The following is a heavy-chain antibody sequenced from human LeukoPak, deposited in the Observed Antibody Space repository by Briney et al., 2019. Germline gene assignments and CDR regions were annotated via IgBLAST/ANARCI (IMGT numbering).Heavy chain of an antibody. CDR1: GGSISSGGFY. D-gene: IGHD3-9*01. Sequence: SETLSLTCTVSGGSISSGGFYWSWIRQPPGKGLEWIGEIYHSGSTNYNPSLKSRVTISVDKSKNQFSLKLSSVTAADTAVYYCARLYILTGYYSWDYWGQGSLVTVSS. CDR2: IYHSGST. CDR3: ARLYILTGYYSWDY. J-gene: IGHJ4*02. V-gene: IGHV4-61*05.